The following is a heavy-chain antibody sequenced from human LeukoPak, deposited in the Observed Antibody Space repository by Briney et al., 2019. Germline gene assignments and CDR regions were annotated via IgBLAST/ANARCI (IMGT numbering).Heavy chain of an antibody. CDR1: GFTFSSYA. D-gene: IGHD5-18*01. CDR3: ARERERGYSYGSGFDY. CDR2: ISYDASNK. V-gene: IGHV3-30-3*01. J-gene: IGHJ4*02. Sequence: PGGSLTLSCAASGFTFSSYAMHWVRQAPGKGLEWVAVISYDASNKYYADSVKGRFTISRDNSKNTLYLQMNSLGAEDTAVYYCARERERGYSYGSGFDYWGQGTLVTVSS.